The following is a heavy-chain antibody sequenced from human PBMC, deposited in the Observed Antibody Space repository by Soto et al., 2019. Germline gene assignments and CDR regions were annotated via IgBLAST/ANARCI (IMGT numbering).Heavy chain of an antibody. V-gene: IGHV1-69*12. J-gene: IGHJ6*02. Sequence: QVQLVQSGAEVMKPGSSVKVSCKASGGTFSSYAISWVRQAPGQGLEWMGGIIPIFGTADYAQKFQGRVAITADASTSTAYMELSSLRSEDTAVYYRASAWGPSYYYGMDVWGQGTTVTVSS. D-gene: IGHD3-16*01. CDR1: GGTFSSYA. CDR3: ASAWGPSYYYGMDV. CDR2: IIPIFGTA.